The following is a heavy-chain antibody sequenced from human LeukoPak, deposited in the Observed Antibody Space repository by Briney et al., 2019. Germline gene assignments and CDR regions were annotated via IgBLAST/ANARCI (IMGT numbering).Heavy chain of an antibody. Sequence: GGSLRLSCAASGLTISNNFMGWVRQAPGKGLEWVSLIYSGGSTYSADSVKGRFTISRDNSKNTLHLQMNSLRVEDTGVYYCAESIAANGTVYWGQGTQVTVSS. CDR3: AESIAANGTVY. CDR1: GLTISNNF. J-gene: IGHJ4*02. V-gene: IGHV3-66*01. D-gene: IGHD6-13*01. CDR2: IYSGGST.